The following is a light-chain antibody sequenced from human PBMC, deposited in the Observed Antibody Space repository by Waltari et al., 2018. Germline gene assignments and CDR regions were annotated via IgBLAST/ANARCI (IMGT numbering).Light chain of an antibody. CDR1: SPHCGKYNI. J-gene: IGLJ2*01. V-gene: IGLV2-23*01. CDR2: EGE. CDR3: FSYAVSSTFMI. Sequence: QSALTQPASGPGPPGQSIPIPCPCTSPHCGKYNILSWFQHHPRKAPKLLIYEGEKRPSGVSSRFFGSKSDKAASLTISGLEADDEAVYYCFSYAVSSTFMIFGGGTQLTVL.